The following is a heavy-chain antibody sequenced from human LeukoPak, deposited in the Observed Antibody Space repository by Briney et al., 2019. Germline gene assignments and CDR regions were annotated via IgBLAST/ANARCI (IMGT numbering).Heavy chain of an antibody. Sequence: GGSLRLSCAASGFTFSSYSMNWVRQAPGKGLEWVSSISSSSSYIYYADSVKGRFTISRDNAKNSLYLQMNSLRAEDTAVYYCARDSSSWYMEIDYWGQGTLVTVSS. J-gene: IGHJ4*02. CDR1: GFTFSSYS. CDR2: ISSSSSYI. V-gene: IGHV3-21*01. CDR3: ARDSSSWYMEIDY. D-gene: IGHD6-13*01.